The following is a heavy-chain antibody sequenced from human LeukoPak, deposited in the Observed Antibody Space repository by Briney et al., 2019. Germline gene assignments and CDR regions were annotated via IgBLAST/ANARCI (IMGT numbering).Heavy chain of an antibody. J-gene: IGHJ4*02. Sequence: GGSLRLSCASSGFIFRTYWMTWVRQAPGKGLEWVANIKQDGSVKNYVDSVEGRFTISRDNAKNSLYLQMNSLRADDTAVYHCATGASALWHPYYFDYWGQGTLVTVSS. D-gene: IGHD2/OR15-2a*01. CDR2: IKQDGSVK. V-gene: IGHV3-7*01. CDR3: ATGASALWHPYYFDY. CDR1: GFIFRTYW.